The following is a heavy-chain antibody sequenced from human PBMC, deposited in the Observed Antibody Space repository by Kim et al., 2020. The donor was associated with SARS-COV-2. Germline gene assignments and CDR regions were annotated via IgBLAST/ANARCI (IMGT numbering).Heavy chain of an antibody. CDR3: ARLWQRLGWFVP. V-gene: IGHV4-39*01. J-gene: IGHJ5*02. CDR1: GGSISSSSYY. CDR2: IYYTGST. D-gene: IGHD6-25*01. Sequence: SETLSLTCTVSGGSISSSSYYWGWIRQPPGKGLEWIGSIYYTGSTYFNPSLESRVTISVDTSKNQFSLKLSSVTAADTAVYYCARLWQRLGWFVPCGQGT.